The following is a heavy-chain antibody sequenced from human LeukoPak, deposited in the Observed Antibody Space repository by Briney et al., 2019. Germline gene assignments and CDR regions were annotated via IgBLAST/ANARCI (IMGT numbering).Heavy chain of an antibody. D-gene: IGHD6-19*01. CDR2: ISWDGGST. J-gene: IGHJ6*02. CDR3: AKDIAVAADGMDV. Sequence: PGGSLRLSCAASGFTFDDYTMHRVRQAPGKGLEWVSLISWDGGSTYYADSVKGRFTISRDNSKNSLYLQMNSLRTEDTALYYCAKDIAVAADGMDVWGQGTTVTVSS. V-gene: IGHV3-43*01. CDR1: GFTFDDYT.